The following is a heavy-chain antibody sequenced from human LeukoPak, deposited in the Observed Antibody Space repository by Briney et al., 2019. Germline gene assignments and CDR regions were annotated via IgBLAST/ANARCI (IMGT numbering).Heavy chain of an antibody. J-gene: IGHJ3*02. CDR3: ARPGIAATGNAFDI. CDR2: IYYTGST. CDR1: GGSISGYY. V-gene: IGHV4-59*08. D-gene: IGHD6-13*01. Sequence: SETLSLTCTVSGGSISGYYWSWIRQPPGKGLEWLGYIYYTGSTNYNPSLKSRVTISVDTYKNQFSLKLSSVTAADAAVYYCARPGIAATGNAFDIWGQGTMVAVSS.